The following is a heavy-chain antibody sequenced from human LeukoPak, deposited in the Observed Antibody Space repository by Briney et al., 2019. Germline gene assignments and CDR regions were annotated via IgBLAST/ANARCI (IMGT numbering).Heavy chain of an antibody. V-gene: IGHV1-69*05. CDR1: GGTFSSYA. CDR2: IIPIFGTA. Sequence: ASVKVSCKASGGTFSSYAISWVRQAPGQGLEWMGRIIPIFGTANYAQKFQGRVTITTDESTSTAYMELSSLRSEDTAVYYCARDRDCSSTSCYPSYFEYWGQGTLVTVSS. CDR3: ARDRDCSSTSCYPSYFEY. D-gene: IGHD2-2*01. J-gene: IGHJ4*02.